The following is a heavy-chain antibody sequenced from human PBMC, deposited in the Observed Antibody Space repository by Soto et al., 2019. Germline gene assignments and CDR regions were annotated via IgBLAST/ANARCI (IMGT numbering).Heavy chain of an antibody. J-gene: IGHJ6*02. D-gene: IGHD4-17*01. CDR3: ARAVDYGDYVAHYGMDV. Sequence: GGSLRLSCAASGFTFSSYWMHWVRQAPGKGLVWVSRINSGGSNTSYADSVKGRFTISRDNAKNTLYLQMNSLRAEDTAVYYCARAVDYGDYVAHYGMDVWGQGTTVTVSS. V-gene: IGHV3-74*01. CDR2: INSGGSNT. CDR1: GFTFSSYW.